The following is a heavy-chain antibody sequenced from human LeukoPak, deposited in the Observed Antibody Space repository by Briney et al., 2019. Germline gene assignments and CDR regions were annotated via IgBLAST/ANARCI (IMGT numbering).Heavy chain of an antibody. V-gene: IGHV1-46*01. J-gene: IGHJ5*02. CDR2: INPSGGST. CDR3: ARSKQYAIFGVVIISWFDP. CDR1: GYTFTSYY. D-gene: IGHD3-3*01. Sequence: ASVKVSCKASGYTFTSYYMHWVRQAPGQGLEWMGIINPSGGSTSYAQKFQGRVTMTRDTSTSTVYMELSSLRSEDTAVYYCARSKQYAIFGVVIISWFDPWGQGTLVTVSS.